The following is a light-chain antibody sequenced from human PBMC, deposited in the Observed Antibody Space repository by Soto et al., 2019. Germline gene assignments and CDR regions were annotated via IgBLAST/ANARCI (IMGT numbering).Light chain of an antibody. CDR3: QQRSNWHIT. J-gene: IGKJ5*01. CDR2: DTS. CDR1: QGIGDT. Sequence: EVVMTQSPATLSVSPGEGVTLSCRASQGIGDTLAWYQHKPGQTPRLLIYDTSTRATGVPTRFSGSGPGTDFTLTISSLEPEDFAVYYCQQRSNWHITFGQGTRLEIK. V-gene: IGKV3D-11*01.